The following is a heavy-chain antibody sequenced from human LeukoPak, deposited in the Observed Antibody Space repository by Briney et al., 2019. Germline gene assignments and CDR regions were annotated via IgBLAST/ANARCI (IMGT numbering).Heavy chain of an antibody. CDR1: GFTFSNAW. CDR3: TTAGKGQFCTNGVCYPSDH. Sequence: GGSLRLSCAASGFTFSNAWMSWVRQAPGKGLEWVGRIKSKTDGGTTDYAAPVKGRFTISRDDSKNTLYLQMNSLKTEDTAVYYCTTAGKGQFCTNGVCYPSDHWGQGTLVTVSS. D-gene: IGHD2-8*01. V-gene: IGHV3-15*01. CDR2: IKSKTDGGTT. J-gene: IGHJ4*02.